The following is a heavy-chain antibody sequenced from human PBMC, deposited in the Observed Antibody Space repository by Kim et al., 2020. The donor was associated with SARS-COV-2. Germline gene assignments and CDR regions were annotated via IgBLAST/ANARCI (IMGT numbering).Heavy chain of an antibody. Sequence: GGSLRLSCAASGFTFSSDWMHWVRQTPGKGLLWVSYISSDGDRINYTDSVKGRFTISRDNAKNTLYLHMNSLRGEDTAVYYCARGKSGSPIILDYWGQGTLLTVSS. CDR3: ARGKSGSPIILDY. D-gene: IGHD1-26*01. CDR2: ISSDGDRI. J-gene: IGHJ4*02. CDR1: GFTFSSDW. V-gene: IGHV3-74*01.